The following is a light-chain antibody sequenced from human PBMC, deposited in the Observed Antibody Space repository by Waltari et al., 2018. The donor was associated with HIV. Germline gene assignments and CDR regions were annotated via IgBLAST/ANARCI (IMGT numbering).Light chain of an antibody. Sequence: QSVLTQPPSASGTPGQRVTISCSGSSSNIGSNAVNWYQQLPGTAPKLLISSNNLRPSGVPDRFSASKSGTSASLAISGLQSDDEADYYCAAWDDSLNDSYVFGPGTKVTVL. CDR1: SSNIGSNA. CDR2: SNN. V-gene: IGLV1-44*01. CDR3: AAWDDSLNDSYV. J-gene: IGLJ1*01.